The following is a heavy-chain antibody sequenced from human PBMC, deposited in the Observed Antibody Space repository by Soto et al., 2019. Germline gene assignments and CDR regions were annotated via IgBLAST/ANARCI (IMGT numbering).Heavy chain of an antibody. CDR1: GYTFTSYG. CDR2: ISAYNGNT. D-gene: IGHD3-10*01. J-gene: IGHJ5*02. V-gene: IGHV1-18*01. CDR3: ARDSGLLWFGELSHWFDP. Sequence: ASVKVSCKASGYTFTSYGISWVRQAPGQGLEWMGWISAYNGNTNYAQKLQGRVTMTTDTSTSTAYMELRSLRSDDTAVYYCARDSGLLWFGELSHWFDPWGQGTLVTVSS.